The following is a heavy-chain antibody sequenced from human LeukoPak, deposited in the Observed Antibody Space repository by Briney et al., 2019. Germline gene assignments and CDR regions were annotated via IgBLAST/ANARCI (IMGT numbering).Heavy chain of an antibody. D-gene: IGHD4-11*01. CDR1: GGSISSGSYY. Sequence: PSETLSLTCTVSGGSISSGSYYWSWIRQPAGKGLEWIGRIYTSGSTNYNPSLKSRVTISVDTSKNQFSLKLSSVTAADTAVYYCARVPELQYFEPYYFDYWGQGTLVTVSS. V-gene: IGHV4-61*02. J-gene: IGHJ4*02. CDR2: IYTSGST. CDR3: ARVPELQYFEPYYFDY.